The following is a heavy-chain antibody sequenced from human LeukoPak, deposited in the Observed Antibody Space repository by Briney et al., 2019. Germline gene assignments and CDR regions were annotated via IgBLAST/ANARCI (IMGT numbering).Heavy chain of an antibody. CDR2: FDPEDGET. D-gene: IGHD3-3*01. CDR3: ATDKYDFWSGYYHY. CDR1: GCTLTELS. J-gene: IGHJ4*02. Sequence: ASVKVSCKVSGCTLTELSMHWVRQAPGKGLEWMGGFDPEDGETIYAQKFQGRVTMTEDTSTDTAYMELSSLRSEDTAVYYCATDKYDFWSGYYHYWGQGTLVTVSS. V-gene: IGHV1-24*01.